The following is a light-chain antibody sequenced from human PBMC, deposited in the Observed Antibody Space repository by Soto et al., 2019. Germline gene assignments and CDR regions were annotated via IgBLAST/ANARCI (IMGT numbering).Light chain of an antibody. V-gene: IGKV1-39*01. CDR1: QSISSY. J-gene: IGKJ1*01. Sequence: QMTQSPSSLSASVGDRVTITCRASQSISSYLNWYQQKPGKAPKLLVYSASTLQSGVPSRFSGSGSGTEFTLTISGLQPDDFATYYCQHYRLYSPWTFGQGTKVDIK. CDR2: SAS. CDR3: QHYRLYSPWT.